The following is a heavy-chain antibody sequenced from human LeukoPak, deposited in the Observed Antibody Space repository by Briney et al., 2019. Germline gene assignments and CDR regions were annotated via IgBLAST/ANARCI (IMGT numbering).Heavy chain of an antibody. J-gene: IGHJ6*02. Sequence: GASVKVSCKASGGTFSSYAISWVRQAPGQGLEWMGGIIPIFGTASYAQKFQGRVTITADESTSTAYMELSSLRSEDTAVYYCARQGGDPVSGGDQYYGMDVWGQGTTVTVSS. CDR1: GGTFSSYA. V-gene: IGHV1-69*13. CDR2: IIPIFGTA. CDR3: ARQGGDPVSGGDQYYGMDV. D-gene: IGHD2-21*02.